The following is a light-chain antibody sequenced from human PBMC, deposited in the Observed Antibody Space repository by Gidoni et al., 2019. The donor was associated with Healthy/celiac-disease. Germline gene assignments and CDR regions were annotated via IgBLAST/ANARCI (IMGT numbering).Light chain of an antibody. CDR2: AAS. CDR1: QGISNY. Sequence: DIQMTQSPSSLSASVGDTVTITCRASQGISNYLAWYQQKPGKVPKLLIYAASILQSGVPARFSGSGSGTDFTLTISSLQPEDVSTYYCQKYHSAPITFGQGTRLEIK. V-gene: IGKV1-27*01. CDR3: QKYHSAPIT. J-gene: IGKJ5*01.